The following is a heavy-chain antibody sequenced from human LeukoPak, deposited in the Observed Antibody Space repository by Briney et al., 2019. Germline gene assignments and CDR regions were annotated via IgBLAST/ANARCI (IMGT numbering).Heavy chain of an antibody. J-gene: IGHJ5*02. D-gene: IGHD6-13*01. CDR3: ARGRSSRRFDP. V-gene: IGHV1-8*01. CDR2: MNPNSGNT. CDR1: GYTFTSYD. Sequence: GASVTVSCKASGYTFTSYDIDWVRQATGQGLEWMGWMNPNSGNTGYAQKFQGRVTMTRNTSISTAYMELSSLRSEDTAVYYCARGRSSRRFDPWGQGTLVTVSS.